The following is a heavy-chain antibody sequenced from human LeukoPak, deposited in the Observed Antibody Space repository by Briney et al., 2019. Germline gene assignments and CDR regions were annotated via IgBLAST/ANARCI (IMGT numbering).Heavy chain of an antibody. J-gene: IGHJ6*02. V-gene: IGHV1-69*13. D-gene: IGHD5-24*01. Sequence: SVKVSCKASGGTFSSYAISWVRQAPGQGLEWMGGIIPIFGTANYAQKFQGRVTITADESTSTAYMELSSLRSEDTAVYYCARDPATPPTYYYYGMDVWGQGTTVTVSS. CDR3: ARDPATPPTYYYYGMDV. CDR1: GGTFSSYA. CDR2: IIPIFGTA.